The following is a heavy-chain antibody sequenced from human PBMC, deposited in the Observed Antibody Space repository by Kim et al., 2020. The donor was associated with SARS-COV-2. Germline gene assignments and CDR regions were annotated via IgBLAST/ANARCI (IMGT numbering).Heavy chain of an antibody. CDR1: GYTFTSYG. Sequence: ASVKVSCKASGYTFTSYGISWVRQAPGQGLEWMGWISAYNGNTNYAQKLQGRVTMTTDTSTSTAYMELRSLRSDDTAVYYCARQNFLETTAGLWYYYYYYGMDVWGQGTTVTVSS. J-gene: IGHJ6*02. D-gene: IGHD6-13*01. V-gene: IGHV1-18*01. CDR2: ISAYNGNT. CDR3: ARQNFLETTAGLWYYYYYYGMDV.